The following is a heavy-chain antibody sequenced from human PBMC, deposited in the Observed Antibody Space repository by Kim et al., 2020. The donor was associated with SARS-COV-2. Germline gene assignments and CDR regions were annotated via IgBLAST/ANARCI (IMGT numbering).Heavy chain of an antibody. CDR2: INTYNGDT. V-gene: IGHV1-18*04. Sequence: ASVKVSCKTSGYSFTNYGINWVRQAPGQGLEWMGWINTYNGDTGFAKKFQGRVTITADTSTTTAYMELRNLRSDDTAVYYCERDPPIFMVRGLATSDYWGQGTLVTVS. CDR1: GYSFTNYG. D-gene: IGHD3-10*01. CDR3: ERDPPIFMVRGLATSDY. J-gene: IGHJ4*02.